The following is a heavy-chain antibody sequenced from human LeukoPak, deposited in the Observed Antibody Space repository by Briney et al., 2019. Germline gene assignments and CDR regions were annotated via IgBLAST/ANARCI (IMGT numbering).Heavy chain of an antibody. Sequence: LTGGSLRLSCAASGFTVSSNYMSWVRQAPGKGLEWVSVIYSGGSTYYADSVKGRFTISRDNSKNTLYLQMNSLRAEDTAVYYCARMVRGVNTIDYWGQGTLVTVSS. CDR1: GFTVSSNY. CDR3: ARMVRGVNTIDY. CDR2: IYSGGST. V-gene: IGHV3-53*01. D-gene: IGHD3-10*01. J-gene: IGHJ4*02.